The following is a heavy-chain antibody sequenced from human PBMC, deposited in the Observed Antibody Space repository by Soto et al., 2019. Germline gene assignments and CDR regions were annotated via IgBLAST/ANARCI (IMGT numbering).Heavy chain of an antibody. CDR2: MNPNSGNT. D-gene: IGHD6-19*01. V-gene: IGHV1-8*01. CDR3: ARERAVAGFDY. J-gene: IGHJ4*02. CDR1: GYTFTSXX. Sequence: QVQLVQSGAEVKKPGASVKVSCKASGYTFTSXXXXXXXXXXXXGLEWMGWMNPNSGNTGYAQKFQGRVTMTRNTSISTAXMELSSLRSEDTAVYYCARERAVAGFDYWGQGTLVTVSS.